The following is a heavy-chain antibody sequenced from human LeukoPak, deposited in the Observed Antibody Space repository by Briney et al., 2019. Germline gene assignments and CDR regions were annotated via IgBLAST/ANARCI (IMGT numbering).Heavy chain of an antibody. V-gene: IGHV4-34*01. CDR1: GGSFSGYC. D-gene: IGHD3-3*01. J-gene: IGHJ4*02. CDR2: INHSGST. Sequence: PSETLSLTCAVYGGSFSGYCWSGVRQPPRKGMGWIGEINHSGSTNYNPSLKSRVTISVDTSKNQFSLKLSSVTAADTAVYYCARVGWSGLEISWGQGTLVTVSS. CDR3: ARVGWSGLEIS.